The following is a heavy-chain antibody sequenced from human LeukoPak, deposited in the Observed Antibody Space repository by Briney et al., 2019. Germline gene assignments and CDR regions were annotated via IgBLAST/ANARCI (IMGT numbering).Heavy chain of an antibody. V-gene: IGHV3-33*01. J-gene: IGHJ4*02. CDR3: ARDAAYCSSTSCFSGEAYFDY. CDR2: IWYDGSNK. Sequence: GGSLRLSCAASGFTFSSYAMHWVRQAPGKGLEWVVFIWYDGSNKYYADSVKGRFTISRDNSKNTLYLQMSSLRAEDTAVYYCARDAAYCSSTSCFSGEAYFDYWGQGTLVTVSS. CDR1: GFTFSSYA. D-gene: IGHD2-2*01.